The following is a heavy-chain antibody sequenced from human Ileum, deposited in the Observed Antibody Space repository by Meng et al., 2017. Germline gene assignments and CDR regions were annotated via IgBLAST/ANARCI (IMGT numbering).Heavy chain of an antibody. J-gene: IGHJ5*01. CDR3: ARGRYDHLYNWFES. V-gene: IGHV3-30*03. CDR2: ISYDGSFE. D-gene: IGHD1-1*01. Sequence: QEQLGESGGCVIQPGRSLRLSCAGSVFTFSDYAMHWVRQAPGKGLEWVSIISYDGSFEDYADFAKGRFTISRDNAKNPLSLEMNSLRSDDTAVYYCARGRYDHLYNWFESWGQGTLVTVSS. CDR1: VFTFSDYA.